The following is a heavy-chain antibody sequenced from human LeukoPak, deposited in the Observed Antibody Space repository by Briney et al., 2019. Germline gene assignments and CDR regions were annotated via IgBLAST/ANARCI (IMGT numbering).Heavy chain of an antibody. J-gene: IGHJ4*02. V-gene: IGHV1-2*02. Sequence: ASVKVSCKASGYTFTSYGISWVRQAPGQGLEWMGWINPNSGGTNYAQKFQGRVTMTRDTSISTACMELSRLRSDDTAVYYRARGARSMPYWGQGTLVTVSS. D-gene: IGHD1-14*01. CDR1: GYTFTSYG. CDR3: ARGARSMPY. CDR2: INPNSGGT.